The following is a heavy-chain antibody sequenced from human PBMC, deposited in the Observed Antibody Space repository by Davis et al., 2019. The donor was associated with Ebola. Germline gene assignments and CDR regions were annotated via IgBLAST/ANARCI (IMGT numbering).Heavy chain of an antibody. J-gene: IGHJ5*02. Sequence: PSETLSLTCAVYGGSFSGYYWSWIRQPPGKGLEWIGEINHSGSTNYNPSLKSRVTISVDTSKNQFSLKLSSVTAADTAVYYCARGLRGSSTSAFGRFDPWGQGTLVTVSS. V-gene: IGHV4-34*01. D-gene: IGHD2-2*01. CDR1: GGSFSGYY. CDR3: ARGLRGSSTSAFGRFDP. CDR2: INHSGST.